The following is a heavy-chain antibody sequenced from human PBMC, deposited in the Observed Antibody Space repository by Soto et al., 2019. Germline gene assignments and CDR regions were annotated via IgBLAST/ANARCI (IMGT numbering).Heavy chain of an antibody. Sequence: GGSLRLSCAASGFTFSSYAMSWVRQAPGKGLEWVSAISGSGVSTYYADSVKGRFTISRDNSKSTLYLQMNSLRAEDTAVYYCGKGRSYYYYYGVDVWAQGTTVTVSS. J-gene: IGHJ6*02. D-gene: IGHD1-26*01. V-gene: IGHV3-23*01. CDR3: GKGRSYYYYYGVDV. CDR2: ISGSGVST. CDR1: GFTFSSYA.